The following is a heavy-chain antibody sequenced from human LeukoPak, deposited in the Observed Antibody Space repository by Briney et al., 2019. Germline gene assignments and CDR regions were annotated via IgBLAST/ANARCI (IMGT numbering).Heavy chain of an antibody. CDR2: LSFDGSNE. J-gene: IGHJ6*02. CDR3: AREEHDYVWGSYRYYYYYGIDV. Sequence: PGGSLRLSCAASGFTFSSYGMHWVRQSPGRGLEWVVFLSFDGSNEFYADSLKGRFTISRDNSKDTLYLQMDSLRAEDTALYYCAREEHDYVWGSYRYYYYYGIDVWGQGTTVTVSS. V-gene: IGHV3-30*03. CDR1: GFTFSSYG. D-gene: IGHD3-16*02.